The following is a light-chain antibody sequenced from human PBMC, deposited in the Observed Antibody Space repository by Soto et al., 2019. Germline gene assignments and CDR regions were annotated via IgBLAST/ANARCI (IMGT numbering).Light chain of an antibody. J-gene: IGKJ2*01. V-gene: IGKV3-20*01. Sequence: EVVLTQSPDTLSLSPGERATLSCRASRRVSDNYLAWFHQQPGQSPRVLIPGASKRASGIPERFSGSRSGTDFNLTISSLEPDAFRLFYCDPHCSTHTTFGQGTTVDIK. CDR2: GAS. CDR3: DPHCSTHTT. CDR1: RRVSDNY.